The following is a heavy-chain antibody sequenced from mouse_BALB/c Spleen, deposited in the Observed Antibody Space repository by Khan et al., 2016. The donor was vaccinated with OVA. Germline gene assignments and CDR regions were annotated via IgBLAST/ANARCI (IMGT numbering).Heavy chain of an antibody. Sequence: VQLQQSGAELVKPGASVKLSCKASGYTFTSYWMHWVKLRPGQGFEWIGEINPNNGGTNYNDKFKRKATLTVDKSSSTAYMQLSSLTSEDSAVYNCTVGKYPYYAMDYWGQGTSVTVSS. CDR2: INPNNGGT. CDR1: GYTFTSYW. CDR3: TVGKYPYYAMDY. D-gene: IGHD2-1*01. J-gene: IGHJ4*01. V-gene: IGHV1S81*02.